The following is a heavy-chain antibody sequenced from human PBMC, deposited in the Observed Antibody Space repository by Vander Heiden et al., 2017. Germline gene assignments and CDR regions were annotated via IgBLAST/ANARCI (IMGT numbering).Heavy chain of an antibody. J-gene: IGHJ4*02. CDR1: GSAFSNYA. CDR3: AKGLGGVLPLSRSSDF. Sequence: EVQLLESGGGLVQPGGSLRLSCRASGSAFSNYAMIWGRQAPGKGLEWVSLISGSGEGTFYAESVKGRFTISRDSPRNTLYLQMNRLRAEDTAIYFCAKGLGGVLPLSRSSDFWGQGTLVTVSS. V-gene: IGHV3-23*01. CDR2: ISGSGEGT. D-gene: IGHD3-16*01.